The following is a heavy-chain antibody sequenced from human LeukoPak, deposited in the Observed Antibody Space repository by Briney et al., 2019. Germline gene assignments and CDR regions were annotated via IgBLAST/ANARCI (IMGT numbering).Heavy chain of an antibody. CDR3: ARLKGPRGRFYYYYMDV. CDR2: INHSGST. CDR1: GGSFSGYY. Sequence: SETLSLTCAVYGGSFSGYYWSWIRQPPGKGLEWIGEINHSGSTNYNPSLKSRVTISVDTSKNQFSLKLSSVTAADTAVYYCARLKGPRGRFYYYYMDVWGKGTTVTISS. J-gene: IGHJ6*03. V-gene: IGHV4-34*01.